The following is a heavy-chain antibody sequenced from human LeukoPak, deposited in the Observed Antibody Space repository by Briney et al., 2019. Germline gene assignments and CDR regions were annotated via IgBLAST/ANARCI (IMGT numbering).Heavy chain of an antibody. CDR1: GFTFSTYS. J-gene: IGHJ4*02. V-gene: IGHV3-23*01. D-gene: IGHD6-19*01. Sequence: GESLRLSCAASGFTFSTYSMTWVRQGPGKGLEWVSSIYPNGGSTFYADSVKGRFTISRDNSKNTLYLQMSGLRTEDTAIYYCTKDVVPDSGWDLDYWGQGTLVTVSS. CDR3: TKDVVPDSGWDLDY. CDR2: IYPNGGST.